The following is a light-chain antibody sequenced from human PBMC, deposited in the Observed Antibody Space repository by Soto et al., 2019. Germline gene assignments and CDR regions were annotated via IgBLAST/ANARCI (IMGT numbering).Light chain of an antibody. CDR2: ANS. Sequence: QSVLTQPPSVSGAPGQRVTISCTGSSSNIGAGYDVHWYQQFPGTAPKLLIYANSNRPSGVPDRFSGSKSGTSASLAISVLQSEDEADYYCQSYDSSLSVLYVFGTGTKVTVL. J-gene: IGLJ1*01. CDR1: SSNIGAGYD. V-gene: IGLV1-40*01. CDR3: QSYDSSLSVLYV.